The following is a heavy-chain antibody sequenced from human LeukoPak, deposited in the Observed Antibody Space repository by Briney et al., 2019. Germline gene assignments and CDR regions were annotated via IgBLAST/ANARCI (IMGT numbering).Heavy chain of an antibody. J-gene: IGHJ4*02. Sequence: GGSLRLSCAASGFTVSSNYMSWVRQAPGKGLEWVAVIYSGGSTYYADSVKGRFTISRDNAKNSLYLQMNSLRAEDTALYYCAKDIGQVGGATTFDYWGQGTLVTVSS. V-gene: IGHV3-53*05. CDR1: GFTVSSNY. CDR3: AKDIGQVGGATTFDY. CDR2: IYSGGST. D-gene: IGHD1-26*01.